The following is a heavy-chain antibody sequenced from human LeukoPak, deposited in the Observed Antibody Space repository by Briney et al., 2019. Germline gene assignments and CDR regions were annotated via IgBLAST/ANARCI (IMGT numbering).Heavy chain of an antibody. CDR1: GFTVSSNY. V-gene: IGHV3-53*01. J-gene: IGHJ4*02. CDR2: IYSGGST. Sequence: GGSLRLSCAAPGFTVSSNYMSWVRQAPGKGLEWVSVIYSGGSTYYADSVKGRFTISRDNSKNTLYLQMNSLRAEDTAVYYCAVLLWERGFFDYWGQGTLVTVSS. D-gene: IGHD2-2*01. CDR3: AVLLWERGFFDY.